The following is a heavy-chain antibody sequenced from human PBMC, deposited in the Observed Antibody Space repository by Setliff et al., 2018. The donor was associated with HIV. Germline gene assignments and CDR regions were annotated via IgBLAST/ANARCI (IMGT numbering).Heavy chain of an antibody. V-gene: IGHV4-4*02. J-gene: IGHJ3*02. CDR2: INHSGST. Sequence: SETLSLTCAVSGGSISSSDWWSWVRQPPGKGLEWIGEINHSGSTNYNPSLKSRATISVDKSKNQFSLKLSSVTAADTAVYYCARRRSMPNNAFDIWGQGTMVTVSS. CDR3: ARRRSMPNNAFDI. CDR1: GGSISSSDW. D-gene: IGHD2-2*01.